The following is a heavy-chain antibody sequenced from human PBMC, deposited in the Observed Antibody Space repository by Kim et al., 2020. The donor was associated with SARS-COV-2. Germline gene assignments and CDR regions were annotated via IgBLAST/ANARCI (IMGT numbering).Heavy chain of an antibody. J-gene: IGHJ3*02. Sequence: ASVKGRFTISRDDSKSIAYLQMNSLKTEDTAVYYCTRERSGAARRDAFDIWCQGTMVTVSS. D-gene: IGHD6-6*01. V-gene: IGHV3-49*02. CDR3: TRERSGAARRDAFDI.